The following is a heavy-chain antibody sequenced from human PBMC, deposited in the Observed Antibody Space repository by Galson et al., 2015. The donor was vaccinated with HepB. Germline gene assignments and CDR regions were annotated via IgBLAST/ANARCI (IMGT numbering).Heavy chain of an antibody. D-gene: IGHD6-19*01. J-gene: IGHJ4*01. Sequence: SLRLSCAASGFTFSTYGMHWVRQAPGKGLEWVAVIWYHGSNKYYADSVKGRFTISRDNSKNTLYLQMNSLRAEDTAVYYCARGIGAVAGTVDYWGHGTLVTVSS. CDR2: IWYHGSNK. CDR1: GFTFSTYG. V-gene: IGHV3-33*01. CDR3: ARGIGAVAGTVDY.